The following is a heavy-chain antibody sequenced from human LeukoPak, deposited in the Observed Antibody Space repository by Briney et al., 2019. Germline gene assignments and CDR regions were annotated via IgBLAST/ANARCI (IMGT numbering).Heavy chain of an antibody. J-gene: IGHJ6*03. V-gene: IGHV3-21*01. Sequence: PGGSLRLSCAASGFTFSRYSMNWVRQAPGKGLEWVSSITSGSSYIYYADSVKGRFTISRDNAKNSLYLQMNSLRAEDTAVYYCARDPYSGSYGNYYYYFMDVWGKGTTVTISS. CDR1: GFTFSRYS. CDR2: ITSGSSYI. CDR3: ARDPYSGSYGNYYYYFMDV. D-gene: IGHD1-26*01.